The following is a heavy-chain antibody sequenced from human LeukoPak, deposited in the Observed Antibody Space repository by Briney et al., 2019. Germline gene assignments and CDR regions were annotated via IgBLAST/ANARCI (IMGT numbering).Heavy chain of an antibody. D-gene: IGHD3-10*01. CDR3: AREKILWFGELSPTLGSPDYYYYMDV. Sequence: ASVKVSCKASGYTFTDYYMHWVRQAPGQGLEWMGWINPDSGGTNYAQKLQGRVTMTTDTSTSTAYMELRSLRSDDTAVYYCAREKILWFGELSPTLGSPDYYYYMDVWGKGTTVTVSS. V-gene: IGHV1-2*02. CDR2: INPDSGGT. J-gene: IGHJ6*03. CDR1: GYTFTDYY.